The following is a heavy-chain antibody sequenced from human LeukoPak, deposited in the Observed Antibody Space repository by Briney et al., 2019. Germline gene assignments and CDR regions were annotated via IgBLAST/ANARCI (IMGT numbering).Heavy chain of an antibody. CDR3: AREVGTLPDY. V-gene: IGHV7-4-1*02. CDR2: INTITGNP. D-gene: IGHD2-21*02. Sequence: ASVKVSCKSSGYTFANYAISWVRQAPGQGLEWMGWINTITGNPTYAQGFTGRFVFSLDTSVSTAYLQISSLKTEDTAVYYCAREVGTLPDYWGQGTLVTVSS. J-gene: IGHJ4*02. CDR1: GYTFANYA.